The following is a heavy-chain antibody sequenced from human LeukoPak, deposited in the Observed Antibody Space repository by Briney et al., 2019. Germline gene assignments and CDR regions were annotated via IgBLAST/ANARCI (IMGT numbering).Heavy chain of an antibody. CDR1: GGSISSSSYY. V-gene: IGHV4-39*01. D-gene: IGHD5-12*01. CDR3: ASRGGRGYDYQDDY. Sequence: SETLSLTCTVSGGSISSSSYYWGWIRQPPGKGLEWIGSIYYSGSTYYNPSLKSRVTISVDTSKNQFSLKLSSVTAADTAVYYCASRGGRGYDYQDDYWGQGTLVTVSS. CDR2: IYYSGST. J-gene: IGHJ4*02.